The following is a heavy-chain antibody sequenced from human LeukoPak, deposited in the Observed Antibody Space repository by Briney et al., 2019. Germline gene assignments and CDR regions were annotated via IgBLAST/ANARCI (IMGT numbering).Heavy chain of an antibody. V-gene: IGHV3-49*04. J-gene: IGHJ5*02. Sequence: PGGSLRLSCTASGFTFGDYTMSWVRQAPGKGLEWVGFIRSRAYGGTTEYAASVKGRFTISRDDSKSIAYLQMNSLKTEDTAVYYCTRGLPYYYGSGNYNWFDPWGQGTLVTVSS. CDR3: TRGLPYYYGSGNYNWFDP. D-gene: IGHD3-10*01. CDR1: GFTFGDYT. CDR2: IRSRAYGGTT.